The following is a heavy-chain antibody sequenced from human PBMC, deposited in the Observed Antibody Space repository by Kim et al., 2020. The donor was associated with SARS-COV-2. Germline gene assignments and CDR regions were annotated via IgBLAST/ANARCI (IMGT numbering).Heavy chain of an antibody. D-gene: IGHD5-18*01. V-gene: IGHV4-39*01. CDR1: GGSISSSSYY. Sequence: SETLSLTCTVSGGSISSSSYYWGWIRQPPGKGLEWIGSIYYSGSTYYNPSLKSRVTISVDTSKNQFSLKLSSVTAADTAVYYCARTANGYKIDYWGQGTLVTVSS. CDR3: ARTANGYKIDY. J-gene: IGHJ4*02. CDR2: IYYSGST.